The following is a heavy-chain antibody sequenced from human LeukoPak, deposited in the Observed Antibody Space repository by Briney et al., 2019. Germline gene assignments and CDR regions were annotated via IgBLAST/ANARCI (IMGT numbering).Heavy chain of an antibody. CDR3: ARLRYHFYYYYGMDV. Sequence: SQTLSLTCTVSGGSISSGGYYWSWIRQHPGKGLEWIGYIYYSGSTYYNPSLKSRVTISVDTSKNQFSLKLSPVTAADTAVYYCARLRYHFYYYYGMDVWGQGTTVTVSS. D-gene: IGHD1-1*01. V-gene: IGHV4-31*03. CDR1: GGSISSGGYY. J-gene: IGHJ6*02. CDR2: IYYSGST.